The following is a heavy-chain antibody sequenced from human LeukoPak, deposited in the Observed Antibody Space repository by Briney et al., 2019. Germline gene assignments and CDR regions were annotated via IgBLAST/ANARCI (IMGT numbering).Heavy chain of an antibody. J-gene: IGHJ4*02. V-gene: IGHV3-23*01. Sequence: GGSLRLSCAASGFTFSSYAMSWVRQAPGKGLEWVSAISGSGGSTYYADSVKGRFAISRDNSKNTLYLQMNSLRAEDTAVYYCAKVEQQLVLSPVDWAYYFDYWGQGTLVTVSS. CDR2: ISGSGGST. D-gene: IGHD6-13*01. CDR1: GFTFSSYA. CDR3: AKVEQQLVLSPVDWAYYFDY.